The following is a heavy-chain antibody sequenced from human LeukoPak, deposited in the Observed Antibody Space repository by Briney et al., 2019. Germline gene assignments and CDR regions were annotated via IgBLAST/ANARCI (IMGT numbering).Heavy chain of an antibody. CDR1: GFTVSRNY. J-gene: IGHJ3*02. D-gene: IGHD6-19*01. CDR2: IYSGGST. V-gene: IGHV3-66*01. CDR3: AREGEWLVPSGGAFDI. Sequence: GGSLRLFCAASGFTVSRNYMSCVRQAPGKGLEWVLDIYSGGSTYYADSVKGRFTISRDNSKDTLYLQMNSLRAEDTYVYYCAREGEWLVPSGGAFDIWGQGTVVTVSS.